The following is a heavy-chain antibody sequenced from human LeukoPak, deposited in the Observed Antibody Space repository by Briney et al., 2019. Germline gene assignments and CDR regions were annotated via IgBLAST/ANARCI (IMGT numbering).Heavy chain of an antibody. J-gene: IGHJ4*02. CDR1: RLPFSIAW. Sequence: GGSLRLSCAGSRLPFSIAWMTWVRQAPGKGLEWVGRIKSRADGGTTDYAAPVKGRFAISRDDSKSTVYLQMNSLRTEDTAVYYCTTPVHYSDSRFDFWGQGALVTVSS. CDR2: IKSRADGGTT. D-gene: IGHD3-22*01. CDR3: TTPVHYSDSRFDF. V-gene: IGHV3-15*01.